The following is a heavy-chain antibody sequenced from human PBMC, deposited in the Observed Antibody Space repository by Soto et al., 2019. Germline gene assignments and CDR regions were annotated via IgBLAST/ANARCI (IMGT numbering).Heavy chain of an antibody. CDR3: ARERTGPNDFDY. V-gene: IGHV1-8*01. Sequence: QVQLVQSGAEVKKPGASVKVSCKASGYTFTSYDINWVRQATGQGLEWMGWMNPNSGNTAYAQKXXGXXTMTRNTSISTAYIELSSLRSEDTAVYYCARERTGPNDFDYWGQGTLVTVSS. J-gene: IGHJ4*02. CDR1: GYTFTSYD. D-gene: IGHD1-7*01. CDR2: MNPNSGNT.